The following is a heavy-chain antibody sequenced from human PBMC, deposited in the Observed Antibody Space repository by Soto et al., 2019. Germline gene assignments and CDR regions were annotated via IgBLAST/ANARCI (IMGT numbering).Heavy chain of an antibody. D-gene: IGHD6-13*01. Sequence: SETLSLTCTVSGGSISSYYWSWIRQPPGKGLEWIGYIYYSGSTNYSPSLKSRVTISVDTSKNQFSLKLSSVTAADTAVYYCARLEAAAGTFYFQHWGQGTLVTVSS. V-gene: IGHV4-59*08. CDR3: ARLEAAAGTFYFQH. J-gene: IGHJ1*01. CDR2: IYYSGST. CDR1: GGSISSYY.